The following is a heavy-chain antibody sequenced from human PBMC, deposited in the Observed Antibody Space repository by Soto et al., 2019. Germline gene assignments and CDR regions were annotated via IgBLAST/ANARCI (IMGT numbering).Heavy chain of an antibody. CDR2: ISSSGSTI. J-gene: IGHJ6*02. V-gene: IGHV3-11*01. Sequence: GGSLRLSCAASGFTFSDCYMSWIRQAPGKGLEWVSYISSSGSTIYYADSVKGRFTISRDNAKNSLYLQMNSLRAEDTAVYYCARAVDCSSTSCPAYYYYGMDVWGQGTTVTVSS. D-gene: IGHD2-2*01. CDR1: GFTFSDCY. CDR3: ARAVDCSSTSCPAYYYYGMDV.